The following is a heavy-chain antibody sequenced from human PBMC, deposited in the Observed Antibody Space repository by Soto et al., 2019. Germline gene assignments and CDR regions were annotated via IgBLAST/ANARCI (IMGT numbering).Heavy chain of an antibody. D-gene: IGHD3-10*01. Sequence: GGSLRLSCAASGFTFSSYAMHWVRQAPGKGLEWVAVISYDGSNKYYADSVKGRFTISRDNSKNTLYLQMNSLRAEDTAVYYCARDPVLLWFGELFDYWGQGTLVTVSS. CDR3: ARDPVLLWFGELFDY. CDR1: GFTFSSYA. J-gene: IGHJ4*02. CDR2: ISYDGSNK. V-gene: IGHV3-30-3*01.